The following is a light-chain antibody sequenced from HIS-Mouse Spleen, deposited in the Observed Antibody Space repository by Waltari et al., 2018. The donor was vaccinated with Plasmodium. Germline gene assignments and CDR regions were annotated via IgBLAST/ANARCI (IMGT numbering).Light chain of an antibody. V-gene: IGKV3-20*01. Sequence: EIVLTQSPGTLSLSPGERATLSSRASQSVSSSYLAWYQQKPGQAPRLLIYGASSRATGIPDRFSGSGSGTDFTLTISRLEPEDFAVYYCQQYGSSPQMITFGQGTRLEIK. J-gene: IGKJ5*01. CDR2: GAS. CDR3: QQYGSSPQMIT. CDR1: QSVSSSY.